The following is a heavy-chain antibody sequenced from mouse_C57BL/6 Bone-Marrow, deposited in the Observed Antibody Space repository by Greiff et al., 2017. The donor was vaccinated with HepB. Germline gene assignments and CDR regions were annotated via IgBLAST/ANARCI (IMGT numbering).Heavy chain of an antibody. V-gene: IGHV5-17*01. CDR1: GFTFSDYG. CDR2: ISSGSSTI. J-gene: IGHJ2*01. CDR3: ARPHYYGSSSYYFDY. D-gene: IGHD1-1*01. Sequence: EVQLVESGGGLVKPGGSLKLSCAASGFTFSDYGMHWVRQAPEKGLEWVAYISSGSSTIYYADTVKGRFTISRDNAKNTLFLQMTSLRSEDTAMYYCARPHYYGSSSYYFDYWGQGTTLTVSS.